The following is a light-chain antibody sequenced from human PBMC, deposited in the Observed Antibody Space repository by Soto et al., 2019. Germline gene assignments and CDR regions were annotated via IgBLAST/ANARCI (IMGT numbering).Light chain of an antibody. Sequence: QYALTQPPSASGSPGQSVTISCTGTSSDIGAYNYVSWYRQYPDKAPKLLVYQVTKRPSGVPDRFSGSKSGNTAALTVSGLQAEDEAVYYCSSYAGSLVVFGGGTKVTV. CDR3: SSYAGSLVV. CDR1: SSDIGAYNY. CDR2: QVT. V-gene: IGLV2-8*01. J-gene: IGLJ2*01.